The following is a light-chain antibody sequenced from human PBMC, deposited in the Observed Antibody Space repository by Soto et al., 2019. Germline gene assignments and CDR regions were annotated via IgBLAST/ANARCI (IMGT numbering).Light chain of an antibody. CDR3: QQYDSFPYT. V-gene: IGKV1-33*01. CDR1: QHITNY. CDR2: DAS. J-gene: IGKJ2*01. Sequence: DIQMTQSPSSLSASVGDRVTITCRASQHITNYLNWYLQKPGKAPTLLIYDASNLETGVPSRFSGSGSGTDSTLTIRSLQPEDVGAFYCQQYDSFPYTFGQGTRLEMK.